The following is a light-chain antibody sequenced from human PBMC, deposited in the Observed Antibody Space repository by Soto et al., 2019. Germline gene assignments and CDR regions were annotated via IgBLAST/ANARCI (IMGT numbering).Light chain of an antibody. J-gene: IGLJ1*01. Sequence: QSALTQPASVSGSPGQSITISCTGTSSDVGGYNYVSWYQHHPGKAPKLMIYEVSDRPSGVSNRFSGSKSGNTASLTISGLQAEDEADYYCSSYTGSNIRYVFGTGTKVTVL. V-gene: IGLV2-14*01. CDR1: SSDVGGYNY. CDR3: SSYTGSNIRYV. CDR2: EVS.